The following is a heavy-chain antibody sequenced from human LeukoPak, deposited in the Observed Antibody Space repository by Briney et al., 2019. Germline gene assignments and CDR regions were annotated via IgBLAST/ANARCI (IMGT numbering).Heavy chain of an antibody. V-gene: IGHV4-31*03. D-gene: IGHD6-13*01. CDR3: ASSRDEAAAGSPPDDY. J-gene: IGHJ4*02. CDR2: IYYSGST. Sequence: NPSETLSLTCTVSGGSISSSSYYWGWIRQPPGKGLEWIGYIYYSGSTYYNPSLKSRVTISVDTSKNQFSLKLSSVTAADTAVYYCASSRDEAAAGSPPDDYWGQGTLVTVSS. CDR1: GGSISSSSYY.